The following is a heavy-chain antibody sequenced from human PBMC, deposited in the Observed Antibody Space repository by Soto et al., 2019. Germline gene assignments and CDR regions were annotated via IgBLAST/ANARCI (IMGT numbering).Heavy chain of an antibody. CDR1: GGSISSSSYY. D-gene: IGHD3-22*01. Sequence: SETLCLTCTVSGGSISSSSYYWGWIRQPPGKGLEWIGSIYYSGSTYYNPSLKSRVTISVDTSKNQFSLKLSSVTAADTAVYYCARQTGVTMIVVVIESIGIMWFDPWGQGTLVTVSS. V-gene: IGHV4-39*01. J-gene: IGHJ5*02. CDR2: IYYSGST. CDR3: ARQTGVTMIVVVIESIGIMWFDP.